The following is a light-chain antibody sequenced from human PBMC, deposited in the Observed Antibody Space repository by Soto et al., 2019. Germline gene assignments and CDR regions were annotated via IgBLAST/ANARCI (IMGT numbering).Light chain of an antibody. CDR1: QSVSSSY. CDR2: GAS. CDR3: QQANRVPIT. V-gene: IGKV3D-7*01. J-gene: IGKJ5*01. Sequence: EIVLTQSPGTLSLSQGERATLXXRASQSVSSSYLAWYQQKPGQAPRLXIYGASTRATGIPARFSGSGSGTDFTLTISSLQPEDFATYYCQQANRVPITFGQGTRLEIK.